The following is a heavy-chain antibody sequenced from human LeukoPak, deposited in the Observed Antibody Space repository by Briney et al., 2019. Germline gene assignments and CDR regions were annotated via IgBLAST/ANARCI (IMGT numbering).Heavy chain of an antibody. V-gene: IGHV3-30*07. CDR1: GFTFSRYA. CDR3: AKNSGYSWQYFFDY. D-gene: IGHD6-25*01. J-gene: IGHJ4*02. Sequence: GGSLRLSCAASGFTFSRYAIHWVRQAPGKGLEWVALFSYGGTTKHYAGSVKGRFTVSRDDSKNTLYLQMNSLRAEDAAVYFCAKNSGYSWQYFFDYWGQGTLVTVSS. CDR2: FSYGGTTK.